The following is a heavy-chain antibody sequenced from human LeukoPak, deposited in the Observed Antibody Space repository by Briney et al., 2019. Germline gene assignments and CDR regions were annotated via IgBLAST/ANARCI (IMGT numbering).Heavy chain of an antibody. D-gene: IGHD3-9*01. J-gene: IGHJ6*03. V-gene: IGHV1-18*01. CDR3: ARASAGWLYYYYMDV. Sequence: ASVKVSCKVSGSTFTNHGISWVREAPGQGLEWMGWISTYNGHTNYAQKFQGRVTMTRDTSTSTVYMELSSLRSEDTAVYYCARASAGWLYYYYMDVWGKGTTVTISS. CDR1: GSTFTNHG. CDR2: ISTYNGHT.